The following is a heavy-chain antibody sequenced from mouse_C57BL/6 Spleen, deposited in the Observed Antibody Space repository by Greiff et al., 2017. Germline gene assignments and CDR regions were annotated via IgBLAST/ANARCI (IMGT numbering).Heavy chain of an antibody. D-gene: IGHD1-1*01. CDR2: IYPGDGDT. CDR1: GYAFSSSW. J-gene: IGHJ1*03. Sequence: QVQLKQSGPELVKPGASVQISCKASGYAFSSSWMNWVKQRPGTGLEWIGRIYPGDGDTNYNGKFKGKATLTADKSSSTAYMQLSSLTSEDSAVYFCARSRAYYYGSSYGYFDVWGTGTTVTVSS. V-gene: IGHV1-82*01. CDR3: ARSRAYYYGSSYGYFDV.